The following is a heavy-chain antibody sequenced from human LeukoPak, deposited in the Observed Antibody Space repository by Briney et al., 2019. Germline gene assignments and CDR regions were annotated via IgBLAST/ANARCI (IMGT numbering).Heavy chain of an antibody. CDR2: IVPIFGTA. J-gene: IGHJ3*02. D-gene: IGHD2-2*01. Sequence: SVKVSCKASGGTFSSYAISWVRQAPGQGLEWMGGIVPIFGTANYAQKLQGRVTITADESTSTAYMELSSLRSEDTAVYYCARNCGSTSCYAAGDAFDIWGQGTMVTVSS. CDR1: GGTFSSYA. V-gene: IGHV1-69*13. CDR3: ARNCGSTSCYAAGDAFDI.